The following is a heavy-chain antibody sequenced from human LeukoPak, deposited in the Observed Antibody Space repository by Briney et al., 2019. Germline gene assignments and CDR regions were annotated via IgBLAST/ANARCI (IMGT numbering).Heavy chain of an antibody. J-gene: IGHJ4*02. CDR3: TRKNNVDFSEYWFEFDH. D-gene: IGHD2/OR15-2a*01. Sequence: GGSLKLSCAASGFSSSDSALHWVRQASGKGPEWLGRIRTKKNTYATAYAASVKGRFTISRDDSKNTVYLQMSSLKTDDTAVYYCTRKNNVDFSEYWFEFDHWGLGTLVTVSS. CDR1: GFSSSDSA. V-gene: IGHV3-73*01. CDR2: IRTKKNTYAT.